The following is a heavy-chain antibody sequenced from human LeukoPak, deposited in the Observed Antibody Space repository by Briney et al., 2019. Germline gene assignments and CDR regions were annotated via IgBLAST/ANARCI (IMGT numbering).Heavy chain of an antibody. D-gene: IGHD3-22*01. J-gene: IGHJ4*02. CDR1: DGSFSGYY. V-gene: IGHV4-34*01. CDR2: INHSGST. CDR3: AICRKFYSDSSGYCNYFDY. Sequence: PSETLSLTRAVSDGSFSGYYWSWIRQPPGKGLEWIGEINHSGSTNYNPSLKSRVTISVDTSKNQFSLKLSSVTAADTAVYYCAICRKFYSDSSGYCNYFDYWGQGTLVTVSS.